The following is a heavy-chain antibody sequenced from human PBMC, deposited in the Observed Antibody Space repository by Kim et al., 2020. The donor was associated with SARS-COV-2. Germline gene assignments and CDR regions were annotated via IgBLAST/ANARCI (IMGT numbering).Heavy chain of an antibody. V-gene: IGHV1-18*01. CDR2: ISAYNGNT. CDR1: GYTFTSYG. Sequence: ASVKVSCKASGYTFTSYGISWVRQAPGQGLEWMGWISAYNGNTNYSQKLQGRVTMTTDTSTSTAYMELRSLRSDDTAVYYCAREPLNTYGDDDLYSGWFDPWGQGTPVTVSS. D-gene: IGHD4-17*01. CDR3: AREPLNTYGDDDLYSGWFDP. J-gene: IGHJ5*02.